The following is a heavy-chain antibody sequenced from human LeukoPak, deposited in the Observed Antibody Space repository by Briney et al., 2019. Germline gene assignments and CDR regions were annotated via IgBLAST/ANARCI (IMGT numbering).Heavy chain of an antibody. V-gene: IGHV3-48*01. CDR2: ISSSSSTI. Sequence: GGSLRLSCAASGFTFSSYSMNWVRQAPGKGLEWVSYISSSSSTIYYADSVKGRFTTSRDNAKNSLYLQMNSLRAEDTAVYYCARDLEYWGQGTLVTVSS. J-gene: IGHJ4*02. CDR3: ARDLEY. CDR1: GFTFSSYS.